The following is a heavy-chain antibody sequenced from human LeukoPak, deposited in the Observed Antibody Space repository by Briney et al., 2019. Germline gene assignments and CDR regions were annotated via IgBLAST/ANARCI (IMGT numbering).Heavy chain of an antibody. V-gene: IGHV1-69*05. CDR1: GGTFSSYA. CDR3: AINKYYDILTGYKGSFDY. CDR2: IIPIFGTA. Sequence: SVKVSCKASGGTFSSYAISWVRQAPGQGLEWMGGIIPIFGTANYAHKFQGRVTITTDESTSTAYMELSSLRSEDTAVYYCAINKYYDILTGYKGSFDYWGQGTLVTVSS. D-gene: IGHD3-9*01. J-gene: IGHJ4*02.